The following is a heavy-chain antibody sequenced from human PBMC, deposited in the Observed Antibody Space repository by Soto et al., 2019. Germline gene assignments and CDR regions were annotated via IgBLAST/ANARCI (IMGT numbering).Heavy chain of an antibody. Sequence: EVQLVESGGGLIQPGGSLRLSCAASGFTVSSNYMSWVRQAPGKVLEWVSVIYSGGSTYYADSVKGRFTISRDNSKNTLYLQMNSLRAEDTAVYYCAIARVESGYPEYFQHWGQGTLVTVSS. J-gene: IGHJ1*01. CDR1: GFTVSSNY. CDR2: IYSGGST. CDR3: AIARVESGYPEYFQH. V-gene: IGHV3-53*01. D-gene: IGHD3-22*01.